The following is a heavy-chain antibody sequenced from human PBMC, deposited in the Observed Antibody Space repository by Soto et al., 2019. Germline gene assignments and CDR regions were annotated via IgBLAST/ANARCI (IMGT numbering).Heavy chain of an antibody. CDR2: IIPIFGTA. V-gene: IGHV1-69*13. J-gene: IGHJ3*02. Sequence: SVKVSCKASGGTFSSYTISWVRQAPGQGLEWMGGIIPIFGTANYAQKFQGRVTITADESTSTAYMQLSSLRSEDTAVYYCARDRSLDGYSYDAFDIWGQGTMGTVSS. CDR1: GGTFSSYT. CDR3: ARDRSLDGYSYDAFDI. D-gene: IGHD5-18*01.